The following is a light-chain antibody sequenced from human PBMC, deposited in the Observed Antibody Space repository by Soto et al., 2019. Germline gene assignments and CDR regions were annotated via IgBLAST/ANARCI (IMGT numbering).Light chain of an antibody. Sequence: QSALTQPASVSGSPGPSITISCTGTSSDVGGYNYVSWYQQHPGKAPKLMIYDVSNRPSGVSNRFSGSKSGNTASLTICGLQAEDEADYYCSSYTSSSTRVFGGGTKLTVL. CDR1: SSDVGGYNY. CDR2: DVS. V-gene: IGLV2-14*01. CDR3: SSYTSSSTRV. J-gene: IGLJ2*01.